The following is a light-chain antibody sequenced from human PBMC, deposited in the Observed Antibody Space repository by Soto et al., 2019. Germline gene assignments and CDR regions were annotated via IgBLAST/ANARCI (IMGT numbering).Light chain of an antibody. CDR3: QQYGSSPYT. CDR2: GAS. CDR1: QSVSSSY. J-gene: IGKJ2*01. V-gene: IGKV3-20*01. Sequence: EIVLTQSPGTLSLSPGERATLSCRASQSVSSSYLAWYQQKPGQAPRLLIYGASSRRTGIPDRFSGSGSGTDFTLTISRLEPEDFAVYYCQQYGSSPYTFGQGTKQEIK.